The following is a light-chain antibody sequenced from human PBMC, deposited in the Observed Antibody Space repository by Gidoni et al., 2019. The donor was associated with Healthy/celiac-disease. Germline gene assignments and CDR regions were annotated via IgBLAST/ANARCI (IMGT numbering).Light chain of an antibody. J-gene: IGKJ1*01. Sequence: EIVMTQSPATLSVSPGERATLSCRARQSVSSNLAWYQQKPGQAPRLLIFGASARAPGIPAMFSCSGSGTEFPLTISSLQSEDFAVYYCQQYNNWPLTFGPXTKVEIK. CDR2: GAS. V-gene: IGKV3-15*01. CDR1: QSVSSN. CDR3: QQYNNWPLT.